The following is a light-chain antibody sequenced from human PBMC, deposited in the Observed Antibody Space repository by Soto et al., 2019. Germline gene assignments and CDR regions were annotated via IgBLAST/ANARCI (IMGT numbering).Light chain of an antibody. J-gene: IGKJ1*01. CDR3: QQYSYSPWT. CDR2: GAS. V-gene: IGKV3-20*01. CDR1: QSVSSTY. Sequence: EIVLTQSPGTLSLSPGERATLSCRASQSVSSTYLAWYQQKPGQAPRLLIYGASSRATGVPDRFSGSGSGTDFTLTISRLEPEDFAVYYCQQYSYSPWTFGQGTKVDIK.